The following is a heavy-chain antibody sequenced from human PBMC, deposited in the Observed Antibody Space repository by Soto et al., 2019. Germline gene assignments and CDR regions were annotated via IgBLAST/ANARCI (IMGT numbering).Heavy chain of an antibody. CDR2: ISWNSGSI. CDR3: AKDLLWFGELTNIGPFDP. J-gene: IGHJ5*02. V-gene: IGHV3-9*01. D-gene: IGHD3-10*01. Sequence: EVQLVESGGGLVQPGRSLRLSCAASGFTFDDYAMHWVRQAPGKGLEWVSGISWNSGSIGYADSVKGRFTISRDNAKNSLYLQMNSLRAEDTALYYCAKDLLWFGELTNIGPFDPWGQGTLVTVSS. CDR1: GFTFDDYA.